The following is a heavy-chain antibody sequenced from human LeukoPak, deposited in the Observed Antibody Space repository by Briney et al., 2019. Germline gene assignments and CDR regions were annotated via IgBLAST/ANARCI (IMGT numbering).Heavy chain of an antibody. CDR1: GYTFTGYY. CDR2: INPNSGGI. J-gene: IGHJ4*02. CDR3: VRGVAVAARYYFDY. Sequence: ASVKVSCKASGYTFTGYYMHWVRQAPGQGLEWMGWINPNSGGINYAQKFQGWVTMTRDTSISTAYMELSRLRSDDTAVYYCVRGVAVAARYYFDYWGQGTLVTVSS. D-gene: IGHD6-19*01. V-gene: IGHV1-2*04.